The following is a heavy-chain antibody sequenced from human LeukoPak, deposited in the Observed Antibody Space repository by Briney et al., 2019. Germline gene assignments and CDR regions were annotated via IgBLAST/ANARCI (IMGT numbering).Heavy chain of an antibody. Sequence: SETLSLTCAVYGGSFSGYYWSWIRQPPGKGLEWIGEINHSGSTNYNPSLKSPVTISVDTSKNQFSLKLSSVTAADTAVYYCARGSPRGAVAGTRGDYWSQGTLVTVSS. V-gene: IGHV4-34*01. CDR1: GGSFSGYY. D-gene: IGHD6-19*01. CDR2: INHSGST. J-gene: IGHJ4*02. CDR3: ARGSPRGAVAGTRGDY.